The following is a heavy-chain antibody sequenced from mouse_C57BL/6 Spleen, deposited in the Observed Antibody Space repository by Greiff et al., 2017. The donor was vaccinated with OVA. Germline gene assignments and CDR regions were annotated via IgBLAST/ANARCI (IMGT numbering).Heavy chain of an antibody. CDR2: IWRGGST. Sequence: VKLVESGPGLVQPSQSLSITCTVSGFSLTSYGVHWVRQSPGKGLEWLGVIWRGGSTDYNAAFMSRLSITKDNSKSQVFFKMNSLQADDTAIYYCAHSNYSYWYFDVWGTGTTVTVSS. CDR1: GFSLTSYG. CDR3: AHSNYSYWYFDV. V-gene: IGHV2-5*01. J-gene: IGHJ1*03. D-gene: IGHD2-5*01.